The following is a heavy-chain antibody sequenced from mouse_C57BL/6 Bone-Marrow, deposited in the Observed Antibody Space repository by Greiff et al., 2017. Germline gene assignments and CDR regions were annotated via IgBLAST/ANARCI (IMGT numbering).Heavy chain of an antibody. CDR1: GFTFSDFY. Sequence: EVKLVESGGGLVQSGRSLRLSCATSGFTFSDFYMEWVRQAPGKGLEWIAASRNKANDYTTEYSASVQGRFIVSRDTSQSILYLQMNALRAEDTAIYYCARDHHYYGLDYWGQGTTLTVSS. CDR3: ARDHHYYGLDY. D-gene: IGHD1-2*01. CDR2: SRNKANDYTT. V-gene: IGHV7-1*01. J-gene: IGHJ2*01.